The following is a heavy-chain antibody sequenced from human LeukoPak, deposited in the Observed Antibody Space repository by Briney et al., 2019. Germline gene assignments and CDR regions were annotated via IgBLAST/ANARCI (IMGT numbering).Heavy chain of an antibody. CDR1: GVSFSGYY. J-gene: IGHJ6*02. CDR2: INHSGST. CDR3: ARRRRAGYYYYGMDV. V-gene: IGHV4-34*01. Sequence: SETLSLTCAVYGVSFSGYYWSWIRQPPGKGLEWIGEINHSGSTNYNPSLKSRVTISVDTSKNQFSLKLSSVTAADTAVYYCARRRRAGYYYYGMDVWGQGTTVTVSS.